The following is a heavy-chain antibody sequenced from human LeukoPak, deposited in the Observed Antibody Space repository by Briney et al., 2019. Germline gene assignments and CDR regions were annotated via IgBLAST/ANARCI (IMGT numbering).Heavy chain of an antibody. CDR3: ASVIAATHDAFDI. D-gene: IGHD6-13*01. Sequence: ASVTVSCKASGYTFTSYGISWVRQAPGQGLEWMGWISAYNGNTNYAQKLQGRVTMTTDTSTSTAYMELRSLRSDDTAVYYCASVIAATHDAFDIWGQGTMVTVSS. CDR1: GYTFTSYG. V-gene: IGHV1-18*01. J-gene: IGHJ3*02. CDR2: ISAYNGNT.